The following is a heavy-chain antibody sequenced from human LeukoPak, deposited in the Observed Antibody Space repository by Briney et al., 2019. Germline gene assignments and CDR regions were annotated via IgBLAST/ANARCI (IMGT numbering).Heavy chain of an antibody. V-gene: IGHV4-39*07. J-gene: IGHJ5*02. CDR1: GGSISSSSYY. Sequence: SETLSLTCTVSGGSISSSSYYWGWIRQPPGKGLEWIGSIYYSGSTYYNPSLKSRVTISVDTSKNQFSLKLSSVTAADTAVYYCARGLRRGIYSSSWYSFSNWFDPWGQGTLVTVSS. CDR3: ARGLRRGIYSSSWYSFSNWFDP. D-gene: IGHD6-13*01. CDR2: IYYSGST.